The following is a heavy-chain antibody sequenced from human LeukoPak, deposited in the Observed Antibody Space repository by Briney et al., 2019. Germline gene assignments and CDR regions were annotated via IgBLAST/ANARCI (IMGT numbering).Heavy chain of an antibody. D-gene: IGHD4-23*01. V-gene: IGHV3-23*01. J-gene: IGHJ4*02. CDR2: ISDSGDAT. Sequence: PEGSLRLSCEVSGFIFSYYGMNWVRQAPGKGLEWVSAISDSGDATYYADSVKGRFTISRDNSKSTLYLQMNNLRAEDTALYYCAKERGHSKPFDYWGQETLVTVSS. CDR3: AKERGHSKPFDY. CDR1: GFIFSYYG.